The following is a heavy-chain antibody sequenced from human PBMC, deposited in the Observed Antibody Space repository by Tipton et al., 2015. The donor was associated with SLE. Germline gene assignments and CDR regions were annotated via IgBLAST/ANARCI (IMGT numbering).Heavy chain of an antibody. Sequence: SLRLSCAASGFTFSSYGMHWVRQAPGKGLEWVAFIRYDGSNKYYADSVKGRFTISRDNSKNTLYLQMNSLRAEDTAVYYCAKDRGGSYYEYFDYWGQGTLVTVSS. CDR1: GFTFSSYG. CDR3: AKDRGGSYYEYFDY. J-gene: IGHJ4*02. CDR2: IRYDGSNK. V-gene: IGHV3-30*02. D-gene: IGHD1-26*01.